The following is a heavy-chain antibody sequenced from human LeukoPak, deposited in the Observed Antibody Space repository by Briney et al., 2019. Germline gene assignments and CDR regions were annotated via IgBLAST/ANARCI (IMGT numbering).Heavy chain of an antibody. J-gene: IGHJ4*02. CDR2: IRYDGSNK. V-gene: IGHV3-30*02. D-gene: IGHD6-13*01. Sequence: PGGSLRLSCAASGFTFSSYGMHWVRQAPGKGLEWVAFIRYDGSNKYYADSVKGRFTISRDNSKNTLYLQMNSLRAEDTAVYYCARDPDRIAAAGGFDYWGQGTLVTVSS. CDR1: GFTFSSYG. CDR3: ARDPDRIAAAGGFDY.